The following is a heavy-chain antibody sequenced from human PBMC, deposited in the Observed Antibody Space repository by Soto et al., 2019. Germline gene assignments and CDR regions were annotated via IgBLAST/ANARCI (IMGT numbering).Heavy chain of an antibody. D-gene: IGHD5-18*01. CDR3: ARTVGVDTAMVTAY. V-gene: IGHV1-18*01. J-gene: IGHJ4*02. CDR1: GYTFTSYG. Sequence: ASVKVSCKASGYTFTSYGISWVRQAPGQGLEWMGWISAYNGNTNYAQKFQGRVTMTTDTSTSTAYMELRSLRSDDTAVYYCARTVGVDTAMVTAYWGQGTLVTVSS. CDR2: ISAYNGNT.